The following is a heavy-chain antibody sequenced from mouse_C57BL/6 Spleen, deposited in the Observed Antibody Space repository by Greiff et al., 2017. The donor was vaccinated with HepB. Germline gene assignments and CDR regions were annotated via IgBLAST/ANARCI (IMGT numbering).Heavy chain of an antibody. V-gene: IGHV5-17*01. Sequence: EVHLVESGGGLVKPGGSLKLSCAASGFTFSDYGMHWVRQAPEKGLEWVAYISSGSSTIYYADTVKGRFTISRDNAKNTLFLQMTSLRSEDTAMYYCARHGSSVFAYWGQGTLVTVSA. CDR3: ARHGSSVFAY. D-gene: IGHD1-1*01. J-gene: IGHJ3*01. CDR2: ISSGSSTI. CDR1: GFTFSDYG.